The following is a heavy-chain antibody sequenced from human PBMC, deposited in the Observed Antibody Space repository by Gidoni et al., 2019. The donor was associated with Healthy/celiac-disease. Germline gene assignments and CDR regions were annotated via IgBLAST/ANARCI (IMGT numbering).Heavy chain of an antibody. CDR3: ARDSLPIAAAGTANWFDP. CDR1: GGTFSSYA. D-gene: IGHD6-13*01. CDR2: IIPIFGTA. V-gene: IGHV1-69*01. Sequence: QVQLVQSGAEVKKPGSSVKVSCKASGGTFSSYAISWVRQAPGQGLEWMGGIIPIFGTANYAQKFQGRVTITADESTSTAYMELSSLRSEDTAVYYCARDSLPIAAAGTANWFDPWGQGTLVTVSS. J-gene: IGHJ5*02.